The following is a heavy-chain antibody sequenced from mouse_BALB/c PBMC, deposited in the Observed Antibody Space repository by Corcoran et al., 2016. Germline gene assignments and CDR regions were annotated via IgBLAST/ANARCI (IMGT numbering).Heavy chain of an antibody. V-gene: IGHV1-55*01. Sequence: QVQLPQPGAELVKPGTSVTLYCKASGYTFTSYWINWVPLRPGQGLEWSGGIYPGSESTNYNEKFKSKATLTVDTSSRTAYMQLSSLASEDSALYYCARVDGYYVYFDYGGQGTTLTVSS. CDR2: IYPGSEST. J-gene: IGHJ2*01. CDR1: GYTFTSYW. CDR3: ARVDGYYVYFDY. D-gene: IGHD2-3*01.